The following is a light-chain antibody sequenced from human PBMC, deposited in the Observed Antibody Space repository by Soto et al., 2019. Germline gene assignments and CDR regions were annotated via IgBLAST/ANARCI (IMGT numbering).Light chain of an antibody. CDR3: QQYNSYSPLT. CDR2: KAS. Sequence: DIQMTQSPSTLPASVGDRVTITCRANQSIITLLSWYQQKPGKAPNLLIYKASRLETGVPSRFSGSGSGTEFTLTISFLQPDDFATYYCQQYNSYSPLTFGGGTKVDIK. CDR1: QSIITL. J-gene: IGKJ4*01. V-gene: IGKV1-5*03.